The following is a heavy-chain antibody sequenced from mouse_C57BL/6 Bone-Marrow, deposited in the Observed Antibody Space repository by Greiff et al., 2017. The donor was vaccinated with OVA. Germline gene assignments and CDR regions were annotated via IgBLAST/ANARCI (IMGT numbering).Heavy chain of an antibody. CDR1: GFTFTDYY. CDR2: IRNKANGYTT. D-gene: IGHD1-1*01. V-gene: IGHV7-3*01. CDR3: ARYKYYSGSYGY. Sequence: EVQVVESGGGLVQPGGSLSLSCAASGFTFTDYYMSWVRQPPGKALEWLGFIRNKANGYTTEYSASVKGRFTISRDNSQSILYLQMNALRAEDSATFNCARYKYYSGSYGYWGPGTTLTVSS. J-gene: IGHJ2*01.